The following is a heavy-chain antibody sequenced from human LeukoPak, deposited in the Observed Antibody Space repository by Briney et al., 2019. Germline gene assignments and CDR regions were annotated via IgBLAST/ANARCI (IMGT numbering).Heavy chain of an antibody. CDR2: INPNSGGT. J-gene: IGHJ3*02. Sequence: ASVKVSCKASGYTFTGYYMHWVRQAPGQGLEWMGWINPNSGGTNYAQKFQGWVTMTRDTSISTAYMELSRLRSDDTAVYYCARTPHYYYDSSGYPRAGAFDIWGQGTMVTVSS. CDR3: ARTPHYYYDSSGYPRAGAFDI. CDR1: GYTFTGYY. D-gene: IGHD3-22*01. V-gene: IGHV1-2*04.